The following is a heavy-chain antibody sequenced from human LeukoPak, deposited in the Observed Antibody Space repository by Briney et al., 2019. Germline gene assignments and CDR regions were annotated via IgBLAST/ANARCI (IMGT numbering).Heavy chain of an antibody. J-gene: IGHJ5*02. Sequence: GGSLRLSCAASGFTVSSNYMSWVRQAPGKGLEWVSVIYSGGSTYYADSVKGRFTISRDNSKNTLYLQMNSLRAEDTAVYYCAREYSSGWLNWFDPWGQGTLVTVSS. D-gene: IGHD6-13*01. CDR2: IYSGGST. V-gene: IGHV3-66*01. CDR3: AREYSSGWLNWFDP. CDR1: GFTVSSNY.